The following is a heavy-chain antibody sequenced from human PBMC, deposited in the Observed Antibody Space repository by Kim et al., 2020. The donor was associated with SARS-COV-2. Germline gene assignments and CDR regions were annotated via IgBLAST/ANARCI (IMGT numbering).Heavy chain of an antibody. D-gene: IGHD3-9*01. CDR2: ISGSGGST. CDR3: AKSQNLLRYFDWEIYYFDY. J-gene: IGHJ4*02. Sequence: GGSLRLSCAASGFTFSSYAMSWVRQAPGKGLEWVSAISGSGGSTYYADSVKGRFTISRDNSKNTLYLQMNSLRAEDTAVYYCAKSQNLLRYFDWEIYYFDYWGQGTLVTVSS. V-gene: IGHV3-23*01. CDR1: GFTFSSYA.